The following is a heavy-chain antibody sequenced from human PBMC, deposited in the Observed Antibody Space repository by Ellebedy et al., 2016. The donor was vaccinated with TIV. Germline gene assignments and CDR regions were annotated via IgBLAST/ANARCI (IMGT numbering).Heavy chain of an antibody. V-gene: IGHV1-8*01. CDR3: ATQGATGFDY. J-gene: IGHJ4*02. D-gene: IGHD1-26*01. Sequence: AASVKVSCKASEDTFPNYEINWVRQAFGQGLEWMGWMNPKSGNTGYAQEFQGRLTMTRNTSISTAYMELSSLKSEDTALYYCATQGATGFDYWGQGSLVTVSS. CDR2: MNPKSGNT. CDR1: EDTFPNYE.